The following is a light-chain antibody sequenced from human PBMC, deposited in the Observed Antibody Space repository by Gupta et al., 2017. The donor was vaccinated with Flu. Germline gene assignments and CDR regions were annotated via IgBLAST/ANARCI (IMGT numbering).Light chain of an antibody. CDR1: NIITKS. Sequence: SYVLTQPPSMSVAPGQTATFTCGGNNIITKSAHWYQQKPRQAPVLVVYDDRARPSGIPERFSGSRSGDLATLTISKVEVGDEADYFCQVWDDTTEHPVFGGGTQLTVL. V-gene: IGLV3-21*02. J-gene: IGLJ3*02. CDR2: DDR. CDR3: QVWDDTTEHPV.